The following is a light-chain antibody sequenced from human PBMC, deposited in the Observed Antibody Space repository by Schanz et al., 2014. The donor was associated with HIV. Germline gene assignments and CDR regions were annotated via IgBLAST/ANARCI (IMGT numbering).Light chain of an antibody. Sequence: QSVLTQPPSVSAAPGQKVTISCSGSTSNIANNFVSWYQQLPGTAPKLLIYDNYKRPSEIPDRFSGSKSGTSATLGITGLQSGDEADYCCGTWENTQAGEIFGGGTKLTV. CDR3: GTWENTQAGEI. V-gene: IGLV1-51*01. CDR1: TSNIANNF. J-gene: IGLJ2*01. CDR2: DNY.